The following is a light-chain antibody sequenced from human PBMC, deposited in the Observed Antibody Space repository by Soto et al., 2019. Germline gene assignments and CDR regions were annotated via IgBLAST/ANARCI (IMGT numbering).Light chain of an antibody. Sequence: EILMTQSPATLSVSPGERATLSCRASQSVSSSLAWYQQKPGRAPRLLIYGASTRATGIPVRFSGSGSGTEFTLTISSLQSEDFAVYYCQQYNNWPPLTFGGGTKVEIK. V-gene: IGKV3-15*01. J-gene: IGKJ4*01. CDR2: GAS. CDR3: QQYNNWPPLT. CDR1: QSVSSS.